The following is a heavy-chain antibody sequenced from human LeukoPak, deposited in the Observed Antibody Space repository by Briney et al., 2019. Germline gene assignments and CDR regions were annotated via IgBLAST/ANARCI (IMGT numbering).Heavy chain of an antibody. CDR2: IYTIGST. V-gene: IGHV4-61*02. CDR1: GGSLSSGSYL. CDR3: ARELAGYGKLDY. J-gene: IGHJ4*02. Sequence: SQTLSLTYTVSGGSLSSGSYLWSWIRQPAGKGLEWIGRIYTIGSTNYKPSLKSRVTISPDTSKNQFSLKLSSVTAADTAVYDCARELAGYGKLDYWGQGILVTVSS. D-gene: IGHD5-12*01.